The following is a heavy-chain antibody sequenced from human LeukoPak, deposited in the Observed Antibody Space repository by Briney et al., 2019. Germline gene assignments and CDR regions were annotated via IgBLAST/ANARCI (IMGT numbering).Heavy chain of an antibody. CDR2: ISSSGSTI. CDR3: ARDDYGDSSFDY. CDR1: GFTFSDYY. D-gene: IGHD4-17*01. J-gene: IGHJ4*02. V-gene: IGHV3-11*01. Sequence: GGSLRLSCAASGFTFSDYYMGWLRQAPGKGLEWVSYISSSGSTIYYADSVKGRFTISRDNAKNSLYLQMNSLRAEVTAVYYCARDDYGDSSFDYWGQGTLVTVSS.